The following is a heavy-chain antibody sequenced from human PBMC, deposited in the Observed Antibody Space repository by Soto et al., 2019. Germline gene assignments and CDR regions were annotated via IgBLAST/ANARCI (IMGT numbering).Heavy chain of an antibody. D-gene: IGHD3-10*01. CDR3: SLANFGYYFDY. CDR2: IYYSGST. V-gene: IGHV4-31*03. J-gene: IGHJ4*02. CDR1: GGSISSGGYY. Sequence: SETLSLTCTVSGGSISSGGYYWSWIRQHPGKGLEWIGYIYYSGSTYYNPSLKSRVTISVDTSKNQFSLKLSSVTAADTAVYYCSLANFGYYFDYWGQGTLVTVSS.